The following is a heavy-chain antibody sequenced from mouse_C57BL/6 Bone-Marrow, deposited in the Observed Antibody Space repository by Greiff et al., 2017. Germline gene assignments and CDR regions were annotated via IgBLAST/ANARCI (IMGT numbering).Heavy chain of an antibody. CDR1: GYTFTSYW. Sequence: QVQLQQPGAELVKPGASVKLSCKASGYTFTSYWMPWVKQRPGQGLEWIGEIDPSVSYTNYNQKFKGKATLTVNTSSSTAYMQLSSLTSEDSAVYYCARESHWYFDVWGTGTTVTVSS. CDR3: ARESHWYFDV. V-gene: IGHV1-50*01. CDR2: IDPSVSYT. J-gene: IGHJ1*03.